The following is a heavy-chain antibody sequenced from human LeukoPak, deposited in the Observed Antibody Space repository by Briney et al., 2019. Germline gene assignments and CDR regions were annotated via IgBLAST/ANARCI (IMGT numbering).Heavy chain of an antibody. J-gene: IGHJ3*02. Sequence: PSETLSLTCAVYGGSFSGYYWSWIRQPAGKGLEWIGRIYTSGSTNYNPSLKSRVTISVDTSKNQFSLKLSSVTAADTAVYYCARLTYMGGAFDIWGQGTMVTVSS. D-gene: IGHD3-16*01. CDR2: IYTSGST. CDR1: GGSFSGYY. V-gene: IGHV4-59*10. CDR3: ARLTYMGGAFDI.